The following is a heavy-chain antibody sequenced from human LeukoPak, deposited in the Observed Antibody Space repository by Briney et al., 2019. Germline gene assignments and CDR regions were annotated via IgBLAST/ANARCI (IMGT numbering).Heavy chain of an antibody. D-gene: IGHD3/OR15-3a*01. CDR3: AKDCGLGGTRDY. CDR1: GYTFTDYY. CDR2: IHPKTGGT. Sequence: ASVKVSCKASGYTFTDYYIHWVRQAPGQGLEWMGRIHPKTGGTQSAQKFQGRATMTTDTSINTAYMELSSLSSDDTAVFYCAKDCGLGGTRDYWGQGTLVTVSS. V-gene: IGHV1-2*06. J-gene: IGHJ4*02.